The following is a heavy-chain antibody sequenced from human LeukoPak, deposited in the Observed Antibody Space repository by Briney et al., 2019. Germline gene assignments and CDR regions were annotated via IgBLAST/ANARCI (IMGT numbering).Heavy chain of an antibody. CDR2: IYYSVST. Sequence: PSETLSLTCTVSGGSISSYYWSWIRQPPGKGLEWIGYIYYSVSTNYNPSLKSRVTISVDTSKNQFSLKLSSVTAADTAVYYCARSDYDSSGYYYTVDYWGQGTLVTVSS. V-gene: IGHV4-59*01. D-gene: IGHD3-22*01. CDR1: GGSISSYY. J-gene: IGHJ4*02. CDR3: ARSDYDSSGYYYTVDY.